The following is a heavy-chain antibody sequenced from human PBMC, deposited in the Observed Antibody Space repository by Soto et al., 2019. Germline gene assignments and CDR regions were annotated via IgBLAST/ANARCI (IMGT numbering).Heavy chain of an antibody. Sequence: VQVLESGGGLVQPGGSLRLSCSATGFTFSNYGMTCVRQAPGKGLEWVPAISASGTSTYDADSVKGRFTISRDNSKNTLFLQMNSLRAEDTAVYYCANRTNTAYYPFDYWGQGTLVTVSS. CDR2: ISASGTST. V-gene: IGHV3-23*01. CDR1: GFTFSNYG. J-gene: IGHJ4*02. D-gene: IGHD3-9*01. CDR3: ANRTNTAYYPFDY.